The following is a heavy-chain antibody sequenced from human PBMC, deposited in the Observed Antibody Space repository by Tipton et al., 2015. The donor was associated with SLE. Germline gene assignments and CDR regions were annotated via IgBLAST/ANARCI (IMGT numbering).Heavy chain of an antibody. Sequence: LRLSCTVSGGSISSYYWSWIRQPPGKGLEWIGYIYYSGGTDYNPSLKSRVTISVDTSKNQFSLKLNSVTAADTAVYYCARRGALAAAGVYYYYGMDVWGQGTTVTVSS. J-gene: IGHJ6*02. CDR3: ARRGALAAAGVYYYYGMDV. V-gene: IGHV4-59*01. CDR1: GGSISSYY. D-gene: IGHD6-13*01. CDR2: IYYSGGT.